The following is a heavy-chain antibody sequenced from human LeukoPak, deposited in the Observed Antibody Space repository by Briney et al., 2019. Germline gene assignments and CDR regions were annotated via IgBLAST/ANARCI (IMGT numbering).Heavy chain of an antibody. CDR2: LSGSGITT. D-gene: IGHD6-19*01. Sequence: GGSLRLSCAASGFTFSSSAMSWVRQAPGKGVEWVSTLSGSGITTYYADSVKGRFTISRDNSKNTLYLQMNSLRAEDTAVYYCAKGIYSSGWSYFDYWGHGTLVTVSS. CDR3: AKGIYSSGWSYFDY. CDR1: GFTFSSSA. J-gene: IGHJ4*01. V-gene: IGHV3-23*01.